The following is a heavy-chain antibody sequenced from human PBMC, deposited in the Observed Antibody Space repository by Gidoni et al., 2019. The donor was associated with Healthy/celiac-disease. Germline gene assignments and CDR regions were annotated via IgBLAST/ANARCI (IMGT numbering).Heavy chain of an antibody. Sequence: QVQLQESGPGLVKPSQTLSLTCTVSGGSISSGGYYWSWIRQHPEKGLEWIGYIYYSGSTYYNPSLKSRVTISVDTSKNQFSLKLSSVTAADTAVYYCARGDIVVVVAARVWFDPWGQGTLVTVSS. V-gene: IGHV4-31*03. CDR3: ARGDIVVVVAARVWFDP. CDR2: IYYSGST. D-gene: IGHD2-15*01. CDR1: GGSISSGGYY. J-gene: IGHJ5*02.